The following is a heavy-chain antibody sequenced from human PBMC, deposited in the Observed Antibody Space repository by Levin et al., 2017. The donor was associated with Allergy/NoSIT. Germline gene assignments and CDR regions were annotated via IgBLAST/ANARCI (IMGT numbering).Heavy chain of an antibody. CDR1: GFIFSNAW. Sequence: PGGSLRLSCAASGFIFSNAWLSWVRQAPGKGLEWVGRVKSKANGETIDYAVPVKGRFTVSRDDSKNMFYLQVSSLKTEDTAVYYCSIGWYFDHWGRGTLVTVSS. CDR3: SIGWYFDH. CDR2: VKSKANGETI. V-gene: IGHV3-15*01. J-gene: IGHJ2*01.